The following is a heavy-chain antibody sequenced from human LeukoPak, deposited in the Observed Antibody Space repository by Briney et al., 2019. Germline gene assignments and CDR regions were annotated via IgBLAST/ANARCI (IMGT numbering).Heavy chain of an antibody. CDR1: GFTVSSNY. D-gene: IGHD1-26*01. CDR3: ARAVGARAYFDH. V-gene: IGHV3-66*02. Sequence: GGSLRLSCAASGFTVSSNYMSWVRQAPGKGLEWVSVIYSGGSTYYADSVKGRFTISRDNSKNTLYLQMNSLRAEDTAVYYCARAVGARAYFDHWGQGTLVTVSS. J-gene: IGHJ4*02. CDR2: IYSGGST.